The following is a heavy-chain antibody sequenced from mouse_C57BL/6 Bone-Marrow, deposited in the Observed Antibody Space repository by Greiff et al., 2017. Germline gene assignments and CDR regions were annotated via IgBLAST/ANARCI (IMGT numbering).Heavy chain of an antibody. Sequence: QVQLQQSGAELVKPGASVKMSCKASGYTFTTYSIHWMKQKHGQSLEWIGNFHPYNDDTKYNEKFKGKATLTVEKSSSTAYLQLSGLTSDDSAVXYCARGDNYGGYGCDYWGQGTTLTVSS. V-gene: IGHV1-47*01. J-gene: IGHJ2*01. CDR1: GYTFTTYS. CDR2: FHPYNDDT. CDR3: ARGDNYGGYGCDY. D-gene: IGHD1-2*01.